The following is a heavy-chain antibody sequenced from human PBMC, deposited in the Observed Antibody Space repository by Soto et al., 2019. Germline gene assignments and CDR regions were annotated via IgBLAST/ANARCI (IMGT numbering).Heavy chain of an antibody. J-gene: IGHJ5*02. CDR1: GGSISGGGYS. V-gene: IGHV4-30-2*01. CDR3: ARVPSP. Sequence: QLQQQESGSGLVKPSQTLSLTCAVSGGSISGGGYSWSWIRQPPGKGLEWIGYIYHSGSTYYNPSLKSRVTRSVDRSKNQVSLKLSSVTAANTAVYHCARVPSPWGQGTLVTVSS. CDR2: IYHSGST.